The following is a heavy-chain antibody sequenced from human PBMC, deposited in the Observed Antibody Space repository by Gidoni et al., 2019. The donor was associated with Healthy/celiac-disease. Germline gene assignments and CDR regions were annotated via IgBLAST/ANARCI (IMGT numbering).Heavy chain of an antibody. CDR1: VGSISSSSYY. Sequence: QLQLQDSGPGLVKPSETLSLTCTVSVGSISSSSYYWCWIRQPPGKVLEWIGSIYYSGSTYYNPSLKSRVTITVDTAKNQFSLKLSSVTAADKAVYYCARHVSLAVAGRPFDYWGQGTLVTVSS. V-gene: IGHV4-39*01. D-gene: IGHD6-19*01. CDR2: IYYSGST. CDR3: ARHVSLAVAGRPFDY. J-gene: IGHJ4*02.